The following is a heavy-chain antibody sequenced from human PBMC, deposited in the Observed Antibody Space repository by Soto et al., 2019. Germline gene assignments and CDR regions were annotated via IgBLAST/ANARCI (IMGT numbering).Heavy chain of an antibody. J-gene: IGHJ4*02. V-gene: IGHV3-7*01. CDR3: ARESEDLTSNFDY. CDR2: IKQDGSEK. CDR1: GFTFSSYW. Sequence: GGSLRLSCAASGFTFSSYWMCWVRQAPGKGLEWVANIKQDGSEKYYVDSVKGRFTISRDNAKNSLYLEMNSLRAEDTVVYYCARESEDLTSNFDYWGQGTLVTVSS.